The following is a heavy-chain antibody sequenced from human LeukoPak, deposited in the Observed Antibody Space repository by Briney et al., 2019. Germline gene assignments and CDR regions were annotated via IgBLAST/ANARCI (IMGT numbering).Heavy chain of an antibody. CDR2: IIPIFGTA. V-gene: IGHV1-69*13. J-gene: IGHJ6*03. CDR1: GGTFSSYA. Sequence: SVKVSCKASGGTFSSYAISWVRQAPGQGLEWMGGIIPIFGTANYAQKFQGRVTITADESTSTAYMELSSLRSEDTAVYYCASPTYYDFWSGYTGMDVWGKGTTVTVSS. D-gene: IGHD3-3*01. CDR3: ASPTYYDFWSGYTGMDV.